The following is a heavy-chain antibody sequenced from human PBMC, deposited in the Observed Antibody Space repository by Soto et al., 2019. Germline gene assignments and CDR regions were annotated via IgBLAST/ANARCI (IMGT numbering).Heavy chain of an antibody. V-gene: IGHV1-46*01. CDR3: ARPPFPGCMNAVCYPFDY. Sequence: QVQLVQSGAEVKKPGASVKVSCKASGYTFTDYYIHWVRQAPGQGLEWMGMINLSGGSTDYAQKVRGGVTRNRDTTTGTVYMELRSLRSEDTAVYYCARPPFPGCMNAVCYPFDYWGQGTLVTVSS. D-gene: IGHD2-8*01. CDR1: GYTFTDYY. CDR2: INLSGGST. J-gene: IGHJ4*02.